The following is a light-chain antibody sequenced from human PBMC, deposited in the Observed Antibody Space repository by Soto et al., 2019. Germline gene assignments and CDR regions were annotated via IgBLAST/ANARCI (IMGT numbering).Light chain of an antibody. CDR1: QSISRW. Sequence: DIQMTQYPSTLSASVGDRVTITCRASQSISRWLAWYQQKPGKAPQALIYDASSLKSGVPSRFSGNGSGAEFTLTISSLQPDDFATYYCQQYNTYSTFGQGTLLEIK. CDR3: QQYNTYST. V-gene: IGKV1-5*01. CDR2: DAS. J-gene: IGKJ5*01.